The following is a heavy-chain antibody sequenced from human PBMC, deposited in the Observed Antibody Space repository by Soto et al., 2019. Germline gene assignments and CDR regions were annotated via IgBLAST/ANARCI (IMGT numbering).Heavy chain of an antibody. J-gene: IGHJ4*02. CDR2: ISYSGST. CDR3: ARHVASGYYDTSGYYEYTAGPFDS. Sequence: QVQLQESGPGLVKPSETLSLTCTVSGDSVSSGGYYWSWIRQPPGKGLEWVGYISYSGSTNYNPSLKSRVTISIDTSKNHFSLKLSSVTAADTAVYYCARHVASGYYDTSGYYEYTAGPFDSWGQGTLVIVSS. D-gene: IGHD3-22*01. V-gene: IGHV4-61*03. CDR1: GDSVSSGGYY.